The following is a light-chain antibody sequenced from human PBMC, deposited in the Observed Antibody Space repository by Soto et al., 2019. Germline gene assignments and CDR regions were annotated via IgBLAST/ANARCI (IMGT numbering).Light chain of an antibody. J-gene: IGKJ1*01. CDR3: QQYVDWPRT. Sequence: ASQSVDNRLAWYQHTPGQAPRLLIYGATYRATGVPAKFSGSGSGTEFTLTITSLQSEEFALYYCQQYVDWPRTFGQGTKLDIK. CDR2: GAT. CDR1: QSVDNR. V-gene: IGKV3-15*01.